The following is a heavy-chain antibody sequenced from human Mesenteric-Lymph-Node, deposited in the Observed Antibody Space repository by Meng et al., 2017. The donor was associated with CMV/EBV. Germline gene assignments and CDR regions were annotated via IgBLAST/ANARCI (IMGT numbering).Heavy chain of an antibody. J-gene: IGHJ4*02. CDR3: ARRKSVSYSSSWYDEYYFDY. CDR1: SISNYY. D-gene: IGHD6-13*01. CDR2: IYYSGST. Sequence: SISNYYWSWIRQPPGKGLEWIGYIYYSGSTDYNPSLKSRVTMSVDTSKTQFSLKLSSVTAADTAVYYCARRKSVSYSSSWYDEYYFDYWGQGTLVTVSS. V-gene: IGHV4-59*08.